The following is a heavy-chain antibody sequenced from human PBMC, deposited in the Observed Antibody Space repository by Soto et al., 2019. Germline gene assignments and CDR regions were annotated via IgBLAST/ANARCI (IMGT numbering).Heavy chain of an antibody. Sequence: EVLLLDSGGGLVQPGGSLRLSCAASGFTFSNYAMTWVRQAPGKGPEWISTVNNGGGGPYYADSVKGRFTISRDNSKNTLYLQVSSLRAEDTAVYYCVKERLGRGIDYWGQGILVTVSS. CDR2: VNNGGGGP. J-gene: IGHJ4*02. D-gene: IGHD3-10*01. V-gene: IGHV3-23*01. CDR3: VKERLGRGIDY. CDR1: GFTFSNYA.